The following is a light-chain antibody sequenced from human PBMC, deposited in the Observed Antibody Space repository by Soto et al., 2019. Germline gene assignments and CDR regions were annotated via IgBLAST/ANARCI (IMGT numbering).Light chain of an antibody. Sequence: QSVLTQPPSVSAAPGQKVTISCSGSSSNIGNNYVSWYQQLPGTAPKLLIYENNKRPSGIPDRFSGSKSGTSATLGITGLQTGDEADYYSGTWDSSLSALFGTGTKDTDL. CDR1: SSNIGNNY. J-gene: IGLJ1*01. V-gene: IGLV1-51*02. CDR2: ENN. CDR3: GTWDSSLSAL.